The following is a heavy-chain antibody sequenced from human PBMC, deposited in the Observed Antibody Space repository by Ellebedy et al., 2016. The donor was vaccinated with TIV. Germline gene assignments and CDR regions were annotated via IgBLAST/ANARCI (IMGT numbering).Heavy chain of an antibody. CDR2: IYYSGST. D-gene: IGHD3-9*01. CDR1: GGSVSSGSYY. CDR3: ATAGYDTLTGYSGVFDY. V-gene: IGHV4-61*01. Sequence: SETLSLTCAVSGGSVSSGSYYWSWIRQPPGKGLEWIGYIYYSGSTNYNPSLKSRVTISVDTSKNQFSLKLSSVTAADTAVYYCATAGYDTLTGYSGVFDYWGQGTLVTVSS. J-gene: IGHJ4*02.